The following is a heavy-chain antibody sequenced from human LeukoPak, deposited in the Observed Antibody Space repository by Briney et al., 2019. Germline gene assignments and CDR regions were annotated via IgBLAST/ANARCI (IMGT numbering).Heavy chain of an antibody. CDR3: ARGLHCSSTSCYTYGY. D-gene: IGHD2-2*02. V-gene: IGHV1-2*02. Sequence: ASVKLSCKASGYTFTGYYMHWVRQAPGQGLEWMGWINPNSGGTNYAQKVQGRVTMTRDTSISTAYMELSRLRSDDTAVYYCARGLHCSSTSCYTYGYWGQGTLVTVSS. J-gene: IGHJ4*02. CDR1: GYTFTGYY. CDR2: INPNSGGT.